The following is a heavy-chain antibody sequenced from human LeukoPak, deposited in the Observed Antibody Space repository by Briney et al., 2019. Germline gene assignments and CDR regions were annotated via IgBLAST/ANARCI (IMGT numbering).Heavy chain of an antibody. D-gene: IGHD3-22*01. Sequence: ASVKVSCKVPGYALTDLAIHWVRQAPGQGLQWMGGYDPEDEKVVYAQTFQGRLTMTEDTSTDTAYMELAGLTSEDTAVYYCATATDYEDSSDYSFDPWGQGTLVTVSS. J-gene: IGHJ5*02. CDR2: YDPEDEKV. CDR3: ATATDYEDSSDYSFDP. V-gene: IGHV1-24*01. CDR1: GYALTDLA.